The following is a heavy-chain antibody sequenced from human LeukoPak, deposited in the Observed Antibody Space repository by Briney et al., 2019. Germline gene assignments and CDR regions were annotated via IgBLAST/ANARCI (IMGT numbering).Heavy chain of an antibody. Sequence: GRSLRLSCAASGFTFSTSWMTWVRQAPGKGLEWVANIKQDGSDKYYVDSVKGRFTISRDNAKNSLYLQMNSLRAEDTAVYYCARDSGWFRFDYWGQGTLVTVSS. V-gene: IGHV3-7*03. J-gene: IGHJ4*02. CDR3: ARDSGWFRFDY. D-gene: IGHD6-13*01. CDR2: IKQDGSDK. CDR1: GFTFSTSW.